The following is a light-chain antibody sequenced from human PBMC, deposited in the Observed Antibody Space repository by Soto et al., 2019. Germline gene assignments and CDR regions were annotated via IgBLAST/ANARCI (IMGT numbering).Light chain of an antibody. CDR2: GAS. V-gene: IGKV1-39*01. CDR1: ESISSK. CDR3: QQGYRTPFT. Sequence: DIEMTQSPSSLSASVGDRVTITCRASESISSKLNWYQQKPGKAPALLISGASRLHSGVPSRFSGSGSGTDFTLSISGLQHKDFATYYCQQGYRTPFTFGPGTKVDIK. J-gene: IGKJ3*01.